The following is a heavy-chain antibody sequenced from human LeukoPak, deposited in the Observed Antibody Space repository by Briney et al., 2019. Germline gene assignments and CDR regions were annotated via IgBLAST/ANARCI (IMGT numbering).Heavy chain of an antibody. CDR2: LYSGGST. V-gene: IGHV3-53*01. Sequence: PGGSLRLSCAASGFTVRSNYMSWVRQAPGKGLGWVSGLYSGGSTYYADSVKGRFTISRDNSKNTLYLQMNSLRAEDTAVYYCARDRRTRYDSSGYYSFGYWGQGTLVTVSS. CDR1: GFTVRSNY. CDR3: ARDRRTRYDSSGYYSFGY. J-gene: IGHJ4*02. D-gene: IGHD3-22*01.